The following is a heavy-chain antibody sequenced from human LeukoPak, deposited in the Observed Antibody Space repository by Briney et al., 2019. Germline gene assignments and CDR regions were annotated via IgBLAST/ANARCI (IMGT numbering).Heavy chain of an antibody. CDR3: ARSRLGLVGY. V-gene: IGHV4-39*07. CDR2: IYYSGST. CDR1: GGSISSSSYY. J-gene: IGHJ4*02. Sequence: SETLSLTCTVSGGSISSSSYYWGWIRQPPGKGLEWIGSIYYSGSTYYNPSLKSRVTISVDTSKNQFSLKLSSVTAADTAVYYCARSRLGLVGYWGQGTLVTVSS. D-gene: IGHD6-19*01.